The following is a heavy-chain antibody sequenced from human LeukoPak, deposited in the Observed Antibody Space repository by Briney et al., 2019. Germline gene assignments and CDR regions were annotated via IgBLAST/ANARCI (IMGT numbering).Heavy chain of an antibody. V-gene: IGHV4-34*01. CDR2: INHSGSN. J-gene: IGHJ4*02. CDR3: ARDFTMVQGVPYFDY. CDR1: GGSFCGYY. D-gene: IGHD3-10*01. Sequence: SEPLSLPCALYGGSFCGYYWSWLRQPPGKGVEWIGEINHSGSNNYNPSLKSRVTISVDTTKNQFSVKLSSVTTADTAVYYCARDFTMVQGVPYFDYWGQGTLVTVSS.